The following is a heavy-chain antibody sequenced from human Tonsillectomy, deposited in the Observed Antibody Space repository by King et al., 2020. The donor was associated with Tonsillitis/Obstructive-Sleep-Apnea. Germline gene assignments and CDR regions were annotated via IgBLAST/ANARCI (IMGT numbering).Heavy chain of an antibody. CDR2: INGYNGNT. D-gene: IGHD3-22*01. J-gene: IGHJ4*02. CDR1: GYTFTSYG. CDR3: ARAYGSSGYYYFDY. Sequence: VQLVESGAEVKKPGASVKVSCKASGYTFTSYGISWVRQAPGQVLEWMGWINGYNGNTNHAQKLQGRVTMTTDTSTSTVYMELRSLRSDDTAVYYCARAYGSSGYYYFDYWGQGTLVTVSS. V-gene: IGHV1-18*01.